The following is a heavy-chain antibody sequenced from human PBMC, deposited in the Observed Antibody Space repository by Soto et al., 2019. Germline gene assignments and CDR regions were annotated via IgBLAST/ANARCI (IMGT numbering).Heavy chain of an antibody. CDR2: ISYDGSNK. V-gene: IGHV3-30-3*01. J-gene: IGHJ6*02. Sequence: LRLSCAASGFTFSSYAMHWVRQAPGKGLEWVAVISYDGSNKYYADSVKGRFTISRDNSKNTLYLQMNSLRAEDTAVYYCARAIAAPVEGYYYYGMDVWGQGTTVTVSS. CDR3: ARAIAAPVEGYYYYGMDV. CDR1: GFTFSSYA. D-gene: IGHD6-13*01.